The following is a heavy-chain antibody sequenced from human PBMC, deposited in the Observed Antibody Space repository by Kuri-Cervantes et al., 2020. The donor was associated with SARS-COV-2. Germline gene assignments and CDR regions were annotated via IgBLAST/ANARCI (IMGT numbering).Heavy chain of an antibody. CDR1: GYTFTGYY. D-gene: IGHD6-6*01. J-gene: IGHJ3*02. V-gene: IGHV1-2*02. CDR2: INPNSGGT. CDR3: ARESIAARLDAFDI. Sequence: ASVKVSCKASGYTFTGYYMHWVRQAPGQGLEWMGWINPNSGGTNYAQKFQGRVIMTRDTSISTAYMELSRLRSDDTAAYYCARESIAARLDAFDIWGQGTMVTVSS.